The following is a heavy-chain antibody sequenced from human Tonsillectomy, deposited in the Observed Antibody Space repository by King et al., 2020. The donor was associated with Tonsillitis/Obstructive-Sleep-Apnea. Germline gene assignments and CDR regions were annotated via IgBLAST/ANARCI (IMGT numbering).Heavy chain of an antibody. Sequence: VQLQESGPGLVKPSETLSLTCTASGGSISSYYWSWIRQPPGKGLEWIGYIYYSGSTNYNPSLKSRVTISVDTSKNQFSLKLSSVTAADTAVYYCARVYCSSTSCPPYNWFDPWGQGTLVTVSS. CDR1: GGSISSYY. D-gene: IGHD2-2*01. J-gene: IGHJ5*02. V-gene: IGHV4-59*01. CDR3: ARVYCSSTSCPPYNWFDP. CDR2: IYYSGST.